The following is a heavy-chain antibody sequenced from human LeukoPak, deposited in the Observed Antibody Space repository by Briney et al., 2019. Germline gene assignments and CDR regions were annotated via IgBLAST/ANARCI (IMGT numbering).Heavy chain of an antibody. V-gene: IGHV1-46*01. J-gene: IGHJ4*02. CDR2: INPSGGST. D-gene: IGHD6-13*01. CDR1: GYTFTSYY. Sequence: ASVKVSCKASGYTFTSYYMHWVRQAPGQGLEWMGIINPSGGSTSYAQKFQGRVTMTRDTSTSTVYMELSSLRSEDTALYYCAKGFGLMVAAAGTDYWAQGTLVTVSS. CDR3: AKGFGLMVAAAGTDY.